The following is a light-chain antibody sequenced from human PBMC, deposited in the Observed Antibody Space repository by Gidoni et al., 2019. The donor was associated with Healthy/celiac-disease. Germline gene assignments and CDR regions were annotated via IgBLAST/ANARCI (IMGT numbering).Light chain of an antibody. CDR3: QQSYSTPWT. CDR2: AAS. Sequence: DIQLIQPPSSLSASVGDRVTITCRASQSISSYLNWYQQKPGKAPKLLIYAASSLQSGVPSRFSGSGSGTDFTRTISSLQPEDFATYYCQQSYSTPWTFGPGTKVEIK. V-gene: IGKV1-39*01. J-gene: IGKJ1*01. CDR1: QSISSY.